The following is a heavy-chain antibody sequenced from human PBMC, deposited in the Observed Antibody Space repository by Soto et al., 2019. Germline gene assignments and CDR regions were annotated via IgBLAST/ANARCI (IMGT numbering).Heavy chain of an antibody. CDR2: IYWDDDK. D-gene: IGHD2-21*02. CDR1: GFSLSTSGMG. V-gene: IGHV2-5*02. Sequence: QITLKESGPTLVKPTQTLTLTCTFSGFSLSTSGMGVGWIRQPPGKALEWLALIYWDDDKRYSPSLKSRLTITTDPSKNQVVLTMTNMDPVDTATYSCAHSRCGGDCLQSYSSHYYYGMDVWGQGTTVTVSS. J-gene: IGHJ6*02. CDR3: AHSRCGGDCLQSYSSHYYYGMDV.